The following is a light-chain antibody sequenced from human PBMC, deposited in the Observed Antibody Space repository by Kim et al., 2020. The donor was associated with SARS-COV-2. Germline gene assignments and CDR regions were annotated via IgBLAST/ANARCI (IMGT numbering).Light chain of an antibody. CDR3: QQRTSWPLT. V-gene: IGKV3-11*01. Sequence: LSPGDRATLSCRTSETIASFLAWYQHKPGQAPRLLMYDASSRATGIPARFSGSGSGTDFTLTISSLEPEDFAVYYCQQRTSWPLTFGGGTKVDIK. J-gene: IGKJ4*01. CDR1: ETIASF. CDR2: DAS.